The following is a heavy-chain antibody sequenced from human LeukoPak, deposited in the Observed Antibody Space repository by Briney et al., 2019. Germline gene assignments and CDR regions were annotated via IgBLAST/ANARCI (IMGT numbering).Heavy chain of an antibody. CDR1: GFTLSSYG. D-gene: IGHD6-13*01. Sequence: PGGSLRLSCAASGFTLSSYGMHWVRQAPGEGLEWVAFIRYDGSNKQHADSVKGRFTISRDNSKNTLYLQMNSLRAEDTALYYCAKDKSLYSNSWYYFDYWGQGTLVTVSS. V-gene: IGHV3-30*02. CDR3: AKDKSLYSNSWYYFDY. CDR2: IRYDGSNK. J-gene: IGHJ4*02.